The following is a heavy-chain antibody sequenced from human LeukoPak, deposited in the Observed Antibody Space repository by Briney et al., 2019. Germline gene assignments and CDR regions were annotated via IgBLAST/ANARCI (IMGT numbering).Heavy chain of an antibody. V-gene: IGHV4-34*01. Sequence: SETLSLTCAVYGGSFSGYYGSWIRQPPGKGLEWIGEINHSGSTNYNPSLKSRVTISVDTSKNQFSLKLSSVTAADTAVYYCASGSSSYDYWGQGTLVTVSS. J-gene: IGHJ4*02. D-gene: IGHD6-13*01. CDR2: INHSGST. CDR3: ASGSSSYDY. CDR1: GGSFSGYY.